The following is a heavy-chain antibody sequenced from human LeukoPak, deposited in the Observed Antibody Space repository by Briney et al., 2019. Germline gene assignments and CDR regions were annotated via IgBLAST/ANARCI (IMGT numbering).Heavy chain of an antibody. CDR3: ARDLNRIAAAAPFDY. J-gene: IGHJ4*02. CDR2: INPNSGGT. CDR1: GYTFTGYY. V-gene: IGHV1-2*02. D-gene: IGHD6-13*01. Sequence: ASVKVSCKASGYTFTGYYMHWVRQAPGQGLEWMGWINPNSGGTNYAQKFQGRVTMTRDTSISTAYMGLSRLRSDDTAVYYCARDLNRIAAAAPFDYWGQGTLVTVSS.